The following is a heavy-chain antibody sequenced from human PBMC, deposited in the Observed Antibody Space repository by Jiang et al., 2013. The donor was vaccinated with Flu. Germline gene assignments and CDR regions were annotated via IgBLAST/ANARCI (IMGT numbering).Heavy chain of an antibody. CDR2: TWFDGSNN. D-gene: IGHD3-22*01. CDR3: AGDPPSSGFAFYV. Sequence: GGGVVQPGRSLRLSCAASGFAFSTYAMHWVRQSPGKGLEWVAFTWFDGSNNHYGDSVRGRFTISRDNSKNTVYLQMNSLRAEDTALYYCAGDPPSSGFAFYVWGQGTMVTVSS. J-gene: IGHJ3*01. V-gene: IGHV3-33*01. CDR1: GFAFSTYA.